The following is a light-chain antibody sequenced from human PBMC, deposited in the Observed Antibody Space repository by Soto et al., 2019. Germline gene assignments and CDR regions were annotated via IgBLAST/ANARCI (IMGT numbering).Light chain of an antibody. Sequence: QPVLTQPPSVSGAPGQRVTISCTGSSSDIGAGHDVHWYKQLPGTAPKLLIYSNSNRPSGVPGRFSGSKSGTSASLAITGLQAEDEADYYCQSYDSSLSGDVVFGGGTKLTVL. CDR1: SSDIGAGHD. CDR2: SNS. V-gene: IGLV1-40*01. CDR3: QSYDSSLSGDVV. J-gene: IGLJ2*01.